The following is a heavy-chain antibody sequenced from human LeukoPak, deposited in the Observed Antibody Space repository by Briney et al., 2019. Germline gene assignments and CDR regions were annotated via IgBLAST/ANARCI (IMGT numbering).Heavy chain of an antibody. V-gene: IGHV1-18*04. D-gene: IGHD2-21*02. CDR1: GYTFTSYG. Sequence: ASVKLSCKASGYTFTSYGINWVRQAPGQGLEWKACISVYTNYTNYAQKFQNRVTMTTDTSTSTAYMELRSLRSDATAVYYCARDPTPTMYGDNNWFDPWGQGTLVIVSS. J-gene: IGHJ5*02. CDR2: ISVYTNYT. CDR3: ARDPTPTMYGDNNWFDP.